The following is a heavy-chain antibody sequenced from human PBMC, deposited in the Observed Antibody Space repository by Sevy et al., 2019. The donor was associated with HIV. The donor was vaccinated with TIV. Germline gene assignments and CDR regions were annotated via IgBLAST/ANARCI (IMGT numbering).Heavy chain of an antibody. D-gene: IGHD2-21*01. Sequence: SETLSLTCTVSGGSITSSGHYWGWIRQSPGKGLEWIGAVYYVGNSYANPSLTSRVTISADTSKNLFSLSLTSLTAADTAIYYCARAAGGENYDYGIDVWGLGTSVTVSS. CDR2: VYYVGNS. J-gene: IGHJ6*02. CDR3: ARAAGGENYDYGIDV. V-gene: IGHV4-39*01. CDR1: GGSITSSGHY.